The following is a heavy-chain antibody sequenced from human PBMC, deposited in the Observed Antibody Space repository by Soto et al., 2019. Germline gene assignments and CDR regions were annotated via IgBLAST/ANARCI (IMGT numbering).Heavy chain of an antibody. CDR3: ERGRGCSSTSCLYYYYYYGMDV. CDR2: INHSGST. J-gene: IGHJ6*02. Sequence: PSETLPLSCAVYGGSFSGYYWSWIRQPPGKGLEWIGEINHSGSTNYNPSLKSRVTISVETSKNQFSLKLSSVTAADTDVYYCERGRGCSSTSCLYYYYYYGMDVWGQGTTVTVSS. D-gene: IGHD2-2*01. CDR1: GGSFSGYY. V-gene: IGHV4-34*01.